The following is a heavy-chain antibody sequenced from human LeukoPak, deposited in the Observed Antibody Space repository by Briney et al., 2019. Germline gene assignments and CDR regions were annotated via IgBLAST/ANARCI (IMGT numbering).Heavy chain of an antibody. J-gene: IGHJ4*02. V-gene: IGHV3-33*06. CDR1: GFTFSSYW. D-gene: IGHD5-24*01. CDR3: AKEGYNYVIDY. CDR2: IWFDGTNK. Sequence: GGSLRLSCAASGFTFSSYWMSWVRQAPGKGLEWVAGIWFDGTNKFHADSVKGRFTISRDNSKNTLYLQMDSLRAEDTAVYYCAKEGYNYVIDYWGQGTLVTVSS.